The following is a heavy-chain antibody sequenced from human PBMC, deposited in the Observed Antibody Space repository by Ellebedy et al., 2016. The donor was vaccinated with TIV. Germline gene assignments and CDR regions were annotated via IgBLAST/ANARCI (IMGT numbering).Heavy chain of an antibody. Sequence: SETLSLXCAVSGGSISSSNWWSCVRQPPGKGLEWIGEIYHSGSTNYNPSLKSRVTISVDKSKNQFSLKLSSVTAADTAVYYCASFSYDYIWGSYRSFDYWGQGTLVTVSS. CDR1: GGSISSSNW. CDR3: ASFSYDYIWGSYRSFDY. V-gene: IGHV4-4*02. CDR2: IYHSGST. J-gene: IGHJ4*02. D-gene: IGHD3-16*02.